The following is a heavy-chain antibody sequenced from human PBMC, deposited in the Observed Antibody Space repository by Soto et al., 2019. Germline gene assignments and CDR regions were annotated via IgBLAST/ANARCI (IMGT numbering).Heavy chain of an antibody. V-gene: IGHV3-23*01. Sequence: GGSLRLSGAASGFTFSIYAMSWVRQAPGKGLEWVSAISGSGGSTYYADSVKGRFTTAKDNSKNTLYLQMNSLRAEDTAVYYCAKDKYYDSSGYYNDAFDIWGQGTMVTVSS. CDR2: ISGSGGST. CDR1: GFTFSIYA. CDR3: AKDKYYDSSGYYNDAFDI. D-gene: IGHD3-22*01. J-gene: IGHJ3*02.